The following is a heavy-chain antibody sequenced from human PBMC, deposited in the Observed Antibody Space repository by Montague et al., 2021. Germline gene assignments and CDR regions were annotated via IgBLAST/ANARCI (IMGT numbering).Heavy chain of an antibody. V-gene: IGHV4-59*13. CDR3: ARVFGY. CDR1: GGSISSYY. CDR2: MYYSGST. J-gene: IGHJ4*02. Sequence: SETLSLTCTVSGGSISSYYWSWIRQPPGKGLEWIGYMYYSGSTNHNPSLKSRVTLSVDTSKNQFSLKLSFVTDAYTAVYYCARVFGYLGQGTLVTVSS.